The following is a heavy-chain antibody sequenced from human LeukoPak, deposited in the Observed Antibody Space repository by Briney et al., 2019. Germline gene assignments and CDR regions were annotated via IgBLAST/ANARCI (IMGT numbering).Heavy chain of an antibody. D-gene: IGHD3-22*01. J-gene: IGHJ3*02. CDR1: GFIVSSNY. V-gene: IGHV3-53*01. Sequence: PGGSLRLSCAASGFIVSSNYMSWVRQAPGKGLEWVSVINGGGNTYYTDSVKGRFSISRDNSKNTLYLQMNSLRAEDTAAYYCARGGYSHDDAFDIWGQGTMVTVSS. CDR2: INGGGNT. CDR3: ARGGYSHDDAFDI.